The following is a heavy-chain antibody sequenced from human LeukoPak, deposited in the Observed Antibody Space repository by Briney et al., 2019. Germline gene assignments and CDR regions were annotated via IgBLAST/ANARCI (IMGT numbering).Heavy chain of an antibody. Sequence: GGSLRLSCAASGFTFSSYAMSWVRQAPGKGLEWVSAISGSGGSTYYADSVKGRFTISRDNSKNTLYLQMNSLRAEDTAVYYCAKEAGSGSYYNGYYFDYWGQGTLVTVSS. CDR1: GFTFSSYA. J-gene: IGHJ4*02. V-gene: IGHV3-23*01. D-gene: IGHD3-10*01. CDR3: AKEAGSGSYYNGYYFDY. CDR2: ISGSGGST.